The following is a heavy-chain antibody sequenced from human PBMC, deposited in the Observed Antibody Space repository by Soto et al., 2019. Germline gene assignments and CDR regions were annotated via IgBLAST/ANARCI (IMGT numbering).Heavy chain of an antibody. CDR2: FDPEDGET. D-gene: IGHD4-17*01. CDR1: GYTLTELS. J-gene: IGHJ4*02. V-gene: IGHV1-24*01. CDR3: ATALYDYGDYGGFDY. Sequence: GASVKVSCKVSGYTLTELSMHWVRQAPGKGLEWMGGFDPEDGETIYAQKFQGRVTMTEDTSTDTAYMELSSLRSEDTAVYYCATALYDYGDYGGFDYWGQGTLVTVSS.